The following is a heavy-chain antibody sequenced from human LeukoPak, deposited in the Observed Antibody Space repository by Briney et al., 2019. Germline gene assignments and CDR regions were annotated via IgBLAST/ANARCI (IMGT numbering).Heavy chain of an antibody. CDR3: ARGSPTPNSRYFYL. V-gene: IGHV3-74*01. CDR1: EFTLKDYW. D-gene: IGHD4-11*01. CDR2: INSDGSSA. J-gene: IGHJ2*01. Sequence: PGGSLRLSCEASEFTLKDYWMHWVRQGPGKGLVWVSRINSDGSSASYADSVKGRFTISRDNAKNTLYLQMNSLRAEDTAVYYCARGSPTPNSRYFYLWGRGTLVTVSS.